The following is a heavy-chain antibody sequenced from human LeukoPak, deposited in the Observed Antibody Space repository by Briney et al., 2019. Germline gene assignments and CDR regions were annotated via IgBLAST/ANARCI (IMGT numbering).Heavy chain of an antibody. CDR2: INHSGYT. CDR3: ARWMVGDTFDY. Sequence: SETLSLTCAVYGGSFSGYYWSWIRQPPGKGLEWIGEINHSGYTDYNPSLKSRVTISVDTSKNQFSLKLSSVTAADTAVYYCARWMVGDTFDYWGQGTLVTVSS. V-gene: IGHV4-34*01. J-gene: IGHJ4*02. D-gene: IGHD1-26*01. CDR1: GGSFSGYY.